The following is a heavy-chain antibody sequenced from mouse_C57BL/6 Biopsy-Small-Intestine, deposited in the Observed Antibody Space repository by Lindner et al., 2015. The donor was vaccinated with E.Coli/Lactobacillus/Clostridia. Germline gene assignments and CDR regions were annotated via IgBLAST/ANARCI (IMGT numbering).Heavy chain of an antibody. CDR3: ARWGSWFAY. V-gene: IGHV1-61*01. Sequence: VQLQESGAELVRPGSSVNLSCKASGYSFTAYGLDWMRQRPGQGLEWIGNIYPSDSETHYNQKFKDKATLTVDKSSNTAYMQLSSLTSEDSAVYYCARWGSWFAYWGQGTLVTVSA. CDR2: IYPSDSET. CDR1: GYSFTAYG. J-gene: IGHJ3*01.